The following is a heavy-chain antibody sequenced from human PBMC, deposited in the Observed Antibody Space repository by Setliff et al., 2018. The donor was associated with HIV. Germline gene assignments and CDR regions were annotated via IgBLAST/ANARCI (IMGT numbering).Heavy chain of an antibody. D-gene: IGHD3-9*01. CDR2: ISAYNGNT. V-gene: IGHV1-18*01. J-gene: IGHJ6*02. CDR3: ARDSGAVLRYFDWPFYYYYGMDV. CDR1: GYTFTSYG. Sequence: GASVKVSCKASGYTFTSYGISWVRQAPGQGLEWMGWISAYNGNTNYAQKLQGRVTMTTDTSTSTAYMELRSLRSDDTAVYYCARDSGAVLRYFDWPFYYYYGMDVWGQGTTVTVS.